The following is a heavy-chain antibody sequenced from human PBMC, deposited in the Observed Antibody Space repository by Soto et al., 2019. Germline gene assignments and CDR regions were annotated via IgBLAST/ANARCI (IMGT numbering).Heavy chain of an antibody. V-gene: IGHV3-15*01. CDR3: TTGLGQQELAFDY. Sequence: EVQLVESGGGLVKPGGSLRLSCTASGFTFNNAWLSWVRQAPGKGLEWVGRIKSKTDGGTTDYAAPVKGTFTISRDDSENMLYLQRNSLKTEDTAVYYCTTGLGQQELAFDYWGQGTLLTVSS. CDR1: GFTFNNAW. J-gene: IGHJ4*02. D-gene: IGHD6-13*01. CDR2: IKSKTDGGTT.